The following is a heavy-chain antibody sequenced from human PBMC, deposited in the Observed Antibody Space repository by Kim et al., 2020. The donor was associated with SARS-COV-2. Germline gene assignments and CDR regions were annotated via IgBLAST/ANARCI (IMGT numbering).Heavy chain of an antibody. J-gene: IGHJ3*02. V-gene: IGHV1-2*02. Sequence: YAKKFQGRVTLTRDTSISTAYMELSRMRSDDTAVYYCARDSGSYHDAFDIWGQGTMVTVSS. D-gene: IGHD1-26*01. CDR3: ARDSGSYHDAFDI.